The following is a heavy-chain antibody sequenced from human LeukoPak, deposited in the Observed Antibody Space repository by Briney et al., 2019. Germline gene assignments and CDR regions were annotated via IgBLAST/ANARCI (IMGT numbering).Heavy chain of an antibody. CDR1: GGSIGTYY. V-gene: IGHV4-59*12. J-gene: IGHJ4*02. CDR3: ARDPSSSWGYYFDY. CDR2: IYYSGST. D-gene: IGHD6-13*01. Sequence: SETLSLTCTVSGGSIGTYYWSWIRQPPGKGLEWIGYIYYSGSTYYNPSLKSRVTISVDTSKNQFSLKLSSVTAADTAVYYCARDPSSSWGYYFDYWGQGTLVTVSS.